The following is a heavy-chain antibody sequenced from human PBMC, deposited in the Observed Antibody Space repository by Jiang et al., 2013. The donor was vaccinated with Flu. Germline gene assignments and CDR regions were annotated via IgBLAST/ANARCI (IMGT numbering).Heavy chain of an antibody. J-gene: IGHJ4*02. Sequence: LLKPSETLSLTCAVYVGSFNGYYWSWIRQSPGKGLEWIGEVNHSGSTNFNPSLKSRVTMSADSSKNQFSLKLSSVTAADTAVYYCARGPYESGDYFNNGFDFWGQGTLVTVSS. CDR1: VGSFNGYY. V-gene: IGHV4-34*01. CDR2: VNHSGST. CDR3: ARGPYESGDYFNNGFDF. D-gene: IGHD3-10*01.